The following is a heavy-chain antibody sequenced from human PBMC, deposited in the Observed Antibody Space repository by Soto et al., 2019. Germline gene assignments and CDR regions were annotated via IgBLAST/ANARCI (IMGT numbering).Heavy chain of an antibody. V-gene: IGHV1-69*06. CDR1: GGTFSSYA. CDR3: ARDILDILTGGRFDP. CDR2: IIPIFGTA. J-gene: IGHJ5*02. Sequence: VASVKVSCKASGGTFSSYAISWVRQAPGQGLEWMGGIIPIFGTANYAQKFQGRVTITADKSTSTAYMELSSLRSEDTAVYYCARDILDILTGGRFDPWGQGTLVTVSS. D-gene: IGHD3-9*01.